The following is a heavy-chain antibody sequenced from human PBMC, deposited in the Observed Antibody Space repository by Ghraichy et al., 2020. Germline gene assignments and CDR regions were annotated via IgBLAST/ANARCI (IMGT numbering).Heavy chain of an antibody. CDR2: ISYDGSNK. Sequence: LSLTCAASGFTFSSYGMHWVRQAPGKGLEWVAVISYDGSNKYYADSVKGRFTISRDNSKNTLYLQMNSLRAEDTAVYYCAKAYGSGTPAPFDYWGQGTLVTVSS. D-gene: IGHD3-10*01. CDR3: AKAYGSGTPAPFDY. V-gene: IGHV3-30*18. CDR1: GFTFSSYG. J-gene: IGHJ4*02.